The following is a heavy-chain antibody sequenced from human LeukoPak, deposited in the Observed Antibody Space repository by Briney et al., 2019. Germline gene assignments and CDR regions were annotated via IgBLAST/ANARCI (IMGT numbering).Heavy chain of an antibody. CDR2: INTNAGDP. CDR3: ARGEWRFDP. Sequence: GASVKVSCKASGYTFTNYAINWVRQAPGQGLEWMGWINTNAGDPTYAQGFTGRFVFSLDTSVSTAYLQISSLKPEDTAVYYCARGEWRFDPWGQGTLVTVSS. D-gene: IGHD2-8*01. J-gene: IGHJ5*02. V-gene: IGHV7-4-1*02. CDR1: GYTFTNYA.